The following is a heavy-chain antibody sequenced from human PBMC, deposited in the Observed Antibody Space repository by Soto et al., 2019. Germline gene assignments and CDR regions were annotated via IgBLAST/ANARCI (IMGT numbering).Heavy chain of an antibody. CDR2: IIPFFGTA. J-gene: IGHJ4*02. CDR3: ARTAPMDAGDKYYYDF. CDR1: GGTFSTFG. V-gene: IGHV1-69*01. D-gene: IGHD3-16*01. Sequence: QVQLVQSGAEVKKTGSSVKVSCKTSGGTFSTFGISWVRQAPGEGLEWMGGIIPFFGTAEYSQKFEDRITFTENESTNTVYMDLRSLTSEDTDIYYCARTAPMDAGDKYYYDFWDQRALVTVSS.